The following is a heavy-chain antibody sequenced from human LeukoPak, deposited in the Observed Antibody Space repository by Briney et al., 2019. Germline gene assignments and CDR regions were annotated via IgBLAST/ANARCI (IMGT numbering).Heavy chain of an antibody. V-gene: IGHV3-48*03. D-gene: IGHD6-19*01. Sequence: PGGSLRLSCAASGFIFSSYEMHWVRQAPGKGLEWVSYISSSGGTTHYADSVKGRFTISRDNAKNSLYLQMNSLRAEDTAVYYCARDGLPGIAVAAGYMDVWGKGTTVTVSS. J-gene: IGHJ6*03. CDR2: ISSSGGTT. CDR3: ARDGLPGIAVAAGYMDV. CDR1: GFIFSSYE.